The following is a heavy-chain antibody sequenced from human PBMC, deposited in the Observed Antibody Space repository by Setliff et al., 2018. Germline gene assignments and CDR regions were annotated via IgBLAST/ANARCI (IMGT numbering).Heavy chain of an antibody. Sequence: SETLFLTCTVSSGSINSGDYYWSWIRQPPGKGLEWIGYIYHSGSTYYNPSLKSRVTISVDTSKNQFSLKLSSVTATDTAVCYCATYSLLWFGELSRWGQGTLVTVSS. D-gene: IGHD3-10*01. CDR3: ATYSLLWFGELSR. J-gene: IGHJ4*02. CDR2: IYHSGST. CDR1: SGSINSGDYY. V-gene: IGHV4-30-4*01.